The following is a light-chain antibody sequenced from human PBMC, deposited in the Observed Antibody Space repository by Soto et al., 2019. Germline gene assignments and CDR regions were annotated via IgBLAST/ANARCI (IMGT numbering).Light chain of an antibody. Sequence: QAVVTQPPSASGTPGQRVTISCSGSSSTIGSKTLNWYQHLPGSAPKLLIYTTNQRPSGVPDRFSGSKSGTLASLAISGLQPEDEADSYCAAWNDSLNGVVFGGGTKLTVL. CDR3: AAWNDSLNGVV. CDR2: TTN. CDR1: SSTIGSKT. J-gene: IGLJ3*02. V-gene: IGLV1-44*01.